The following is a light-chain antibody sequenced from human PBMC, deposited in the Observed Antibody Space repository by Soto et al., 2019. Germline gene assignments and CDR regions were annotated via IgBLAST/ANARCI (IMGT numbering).Light chain of an antibody. CDR3: QQYHNWPA. Sequence: IVMTQSPATLSVSPGERATLSCRASQSVFSSLAWYQQKPGQAPRLLIYGAATRATGVPARFSGSGSGTEFTLTICSLQSEDFAIYYCQQYHNWPAFGQGTTVEVK. V-gene: IGKV3-15*01. CDR1: QSVFSS. J-gene: IGKJ1*01. CDR2: GAA.